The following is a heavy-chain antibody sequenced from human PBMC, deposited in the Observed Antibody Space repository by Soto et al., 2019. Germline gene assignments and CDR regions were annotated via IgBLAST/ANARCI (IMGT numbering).Heavy chain of an antibody. J-gene: IGHJ4*02. CDR3: ARDLGRMTTVTTPDY. V-gene: IGHV4-4*02. Sequence: QVQLQESGPGLVKPSGTLSLTCAVSGGSISSSNWWSWVRQPPGKGLGWIGEIYHSGSTNYNPSLKSRVTISVDKSKNQFSLKLSSVTAADTAVYYCARDLGRMTTVTTPDYWGQGTLVTVSS. CDR1: GGSISSSNW. D-gene: IGHD4-17*01. CDR2: IYHSGST.